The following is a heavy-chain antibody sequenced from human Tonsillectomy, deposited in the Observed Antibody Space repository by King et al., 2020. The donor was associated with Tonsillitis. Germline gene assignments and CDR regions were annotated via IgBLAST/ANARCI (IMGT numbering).Heavy chain of an antibody. D-gene: IGHD5-12*01. CDR2: ISSNGGST. CDR3: VKGPTTTSNYFYCAMDG. J-gene: IGHJ6*04. V-gene: IGHV3-64D*06. Sequence: VQLVESGGGLVQPGGSLRLSCSASGFTFSSYAMHWVRQAPGKGLEYVSVISSNGGSTYYADSVKGRFTISRDNSKNTLYLQMSSLRTEDTAVYYCVKGPTTTSNYFYCAMDGAGEGTTVTVPS. CDR1: GFTFSSYA.